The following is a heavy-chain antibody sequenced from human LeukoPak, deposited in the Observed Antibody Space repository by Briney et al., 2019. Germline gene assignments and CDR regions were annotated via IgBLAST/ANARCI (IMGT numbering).Heavy chain of an antibody. CDR3: ARSREYCSGGSCYSGNWFDP. CDR2: INHSGST. Sequence: SETLSLTCAVYGVSFSGYYWSWIRQPPGKGLEWIGEINHSGSTNYNPSLKSRVTISVDTSKNQFSLKLSSVTAADTAVYYCARSREYCSGGSCYSGNWFDPWGQGTLVTVSS. J-gene: IGHJ5*02. V-gene: IGHV4-34*01. D-gene: IGHD2-15*01. CDR1: GVSFSGYY.